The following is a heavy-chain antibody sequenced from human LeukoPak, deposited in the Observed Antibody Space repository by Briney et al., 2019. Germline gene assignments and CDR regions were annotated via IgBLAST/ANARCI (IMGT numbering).Heavy chain of an antibody. CDR2: ISSSSSYI. CDR3: ARDRLAAAGNFDY. Sequence: GSLRLSCAASGFTFSSYSMNWVRQAPGKGPEWVSSISSSSSYIYYADSVKGRFTISRDNAKNSLYLQMNSLRAEGTAVHYCARDRLAAAGNFDYWGQGTLVTVSS. D-gene: IGHD6-13*01. CDR1: GFTFSSYS. V-gene: IGHV3-21*01. J-gene: IGHJ4*02.